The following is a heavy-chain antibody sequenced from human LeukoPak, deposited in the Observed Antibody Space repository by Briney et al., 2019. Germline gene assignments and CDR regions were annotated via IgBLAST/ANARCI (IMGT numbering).Heavy chain of an antibody. V-gene: IGHV1-69*13. CDR2: IIPIFGTA. CDR3: ARGPGCSGGSCYSGWFDP. CDR1: GGAFSSYA. D-gene: IGHD2-15*01. J-gene: IGHJ5*02. Sequence: SVKVSCKASGGAFSSYAISWVRQAPGQGLEWMGGIIPIFGTANYAQKFQGRVTITADESTSTAYMELSSLRSEDTAVYYCARGPGCSGGSCYSGWFDPWGQGTLVTVSS.